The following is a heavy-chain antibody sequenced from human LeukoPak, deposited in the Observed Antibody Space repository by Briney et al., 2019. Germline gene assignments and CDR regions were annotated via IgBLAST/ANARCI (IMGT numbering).Heavy chain of an antibody. V-gene: IGHV3-20*01. J-gene: IGHJ5*02. CDR2: INWNGGST. Sequence: GGSLRLSCAASGFTFDDYGMSWVRQAPGKGLEWVSGINWNGGSTGYADSVKGRFTISRDNAMNSLYLQMNSLRAEDTALYHCARVVFIDWFDPWGQGTLVTVSS. CDR3: ARVVFIDWFDP. CDR1: GFTFDDYG. D-gene: IGHD2-15*01.